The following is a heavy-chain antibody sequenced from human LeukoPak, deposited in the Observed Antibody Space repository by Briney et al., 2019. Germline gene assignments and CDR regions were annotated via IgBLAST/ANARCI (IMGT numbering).Heavy chain of an antibody. CDR3: ARHYDSSGYWYYFDY. CDR2: IYYSGST. D-gene: IGHD3-22*01. V-gene: IGHV4-59*08. Sequence: SETLSLTCTVSGGSISSFYWSWIRQPPGKGLEWIGYIYYSGSTNYNPSLKSRVTISVDTSKNQFSLKLSSVTAADTAVYYCARHYDSSGYWYYFDYWGQGTLVTVSS. CDR1: GGSISSFY. J-gene: IGHJ4*02.